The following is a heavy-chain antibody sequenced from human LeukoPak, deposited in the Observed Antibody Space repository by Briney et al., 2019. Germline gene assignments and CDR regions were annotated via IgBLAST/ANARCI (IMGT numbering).Heavy chain of an antibody. D-gene: IGHD3-16*01. J-gene: IGHJ3*02. CDR2: IIPILGIA. CDR3: VKGITPLSAFDI. V-gene: IGHV1-69*02. Sequence: SVKVSCKASGGTFSSYTISWVRQAPGQGLEWMGRIIPILGIANYAQKCQVRVTITADKSTSTAYMERSSLRSEDTAVYYCVKGITPLSAFDIWGQGTMFTVSS. CDR1: GGTFSSYT.